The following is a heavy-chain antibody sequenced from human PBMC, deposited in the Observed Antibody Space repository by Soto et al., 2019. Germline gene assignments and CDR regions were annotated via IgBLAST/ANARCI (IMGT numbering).Heavy chain of an antibody. Sequence: PGESLKISCKGSGYSFTSYWIGWVRQMPGKGLEWMGIIYPGDSDTRYSPSFQGQVTISADKSISTAYLQWSSLKASDTAMYYCARGWGYSGYDSGGNWFDPWGQGTLVTVSS. D-gene: IGHD5-12*01. V-gene: IGHV5-51*01. J-gene: IGHJ5*02. CDR1: GYSFTSYW. CDR3: ARGWGYSGYDSGGNWFDP. CDR2: IYPGDSDT.